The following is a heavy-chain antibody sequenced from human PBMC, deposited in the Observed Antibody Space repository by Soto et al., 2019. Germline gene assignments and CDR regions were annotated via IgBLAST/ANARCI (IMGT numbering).Heavy chain of an antibody. V-gene: IGHV4-4*02. J-gene: IGHJ4*02. Sequence: SETLSLTCAVSGGSISSSNWWSWVRQPPGKGLEWIGEIYHSGSTNYNPTLKSRDTISVDKSKNQFSLKLSSVTAADTAVYYCARREDSSGWYLIDYWGQGTLVTVS. CDR1: GGSISSSNW. CDR3: ARREDSSGWYLIDY. D-gene: IGHD6-19*01. CDR2: IYHSGST.